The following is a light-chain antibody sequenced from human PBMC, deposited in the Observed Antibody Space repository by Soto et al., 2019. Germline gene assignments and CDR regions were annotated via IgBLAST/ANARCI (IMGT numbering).Light chain of an antibody. V-gene: IGKV4-1*01. J-gene: IGKJ2*01. CDR1: QSVLYSSNNKNY. CDR2: WVS. Sequence: DIVMTQSPDSLAVSLGERATINCKTSQSVLYSSNNKNYLTWYQQKPGQPPKLLISWVSTRESGVPDRFSGSGSGTEFTLTISSLQAEDVAIYYCQQYFSTPRTFGQGTRLEIK. CDR3: QQYFSTPRT.